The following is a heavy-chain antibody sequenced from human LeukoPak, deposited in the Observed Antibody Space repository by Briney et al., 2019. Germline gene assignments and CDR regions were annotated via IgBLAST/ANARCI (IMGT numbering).Heavy chain of an antibody. V-gene: IGHV3-7*01. D-gene: IGHD5-12*01. CDR1: GFTSSSYW. CDR2: IKQEGSEK. CDR3: ARDATIRGYYMDV. Sequence: PGGSLRLSCAPSGFTSSSYWMSWVRQAPGKGLEWVANIKQEGSEKTNVDSVKGRFTISRDNAKNSLYLQMNSLRAEDTAVYCCARDATIRGYYMDVWGKGTTVTVSS. J-gene: IGHJ6*03.